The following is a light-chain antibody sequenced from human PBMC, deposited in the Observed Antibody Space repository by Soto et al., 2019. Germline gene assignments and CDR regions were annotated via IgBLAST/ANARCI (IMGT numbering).Light chain of an antibody. CDR1: QSVSTN. Sequence: EIVMTQSPATLSVSPGERATLSCRASQSVSTNLAWYQQKPGQAPRLLIFGASTRATDVPARFSGSGSGTEFTLTISSLQSGDFAVYYCLQHNSWPRTFGQGTRLEV. J-gene: IGKJ1*01. V-gene: IGKV3-15*01. CDR3: LQHNSWPRT. CDR2: GAS.